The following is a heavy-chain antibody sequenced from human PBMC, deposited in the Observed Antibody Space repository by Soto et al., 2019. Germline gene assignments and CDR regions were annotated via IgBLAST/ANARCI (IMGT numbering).Heavy chain of an antibody. Sequence: EVQLVESGGGLVQTGGSLRLSCSASGFTFSTYWMSWVRQAPGKGLEGVANIKQDVRDKYHVDFVKGRFTISRDNAKNSLDVQMDSLRAEDTAVYYCARVWSGGVYGGQGTMVTVSS. CDR2: IKQDVRDK. V-gene: IGHV3-7*05. D-gene: IGHD3-3*01. CDR1: GFTFSTYW. J-gene: IGHJ4*02. CDR3: ARVWSGGVY.